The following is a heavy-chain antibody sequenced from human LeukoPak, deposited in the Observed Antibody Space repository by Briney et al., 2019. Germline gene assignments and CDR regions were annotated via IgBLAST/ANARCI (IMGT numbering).Heavy chain of an antibody. CDR1: GFTFSSYA. J-gene: IGHJ4*02. V-gene: IGHV3-23*01. D-gene: IGHD6-19*01. CDR2: ISGSGGST. Sequence: GGALRLSCAASGFTFSSYAMSWVRQAPGKGLEWVSAISGSGGSTYYADSVKGRFTISRDNSKNTLYLQMNSLRAGDTAVYYCAKVTPSGWYVWYYWVQGTLVTVSS. CDR3: AKVTPSGWYVWYY.